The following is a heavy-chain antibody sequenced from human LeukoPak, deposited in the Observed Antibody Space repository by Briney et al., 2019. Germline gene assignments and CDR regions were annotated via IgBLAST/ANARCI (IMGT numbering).Heavy chain of an antibody. J-gene: IGHJ4*02. CDR1: GFTFRSFL. CDR3: ARELRTFDS. CDR2: IKHNGDEL. V-gene: IGHV3-7*01. Sequence: GGSPRLSCAAPGFTFRSFLMTWGRQAPGKGLEWVANIKHNGDELNYVDSVEDRFTISRDNAKNSLYLHMTSLRAEDTAVYYCARELRTFDSWGQGTLVTVSS. D-gene: IGHD3-16*01.